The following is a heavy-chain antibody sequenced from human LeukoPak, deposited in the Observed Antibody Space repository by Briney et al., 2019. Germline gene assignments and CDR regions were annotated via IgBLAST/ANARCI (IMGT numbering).Heavy chain of an antibody. J-gene: IGHJ4*02. D-gene: IGHD6-6*01. Sequence: SETPSLTCTVSGGSISSHYWSWIRQPPGKGLEWIGYIYYSGSTNYNPSLKSRVTISVDTSKNQFSLKLSSVTAADTAVYYCARGPYRSSSSRFFDYWGQGTLVTVSS. CDR2: IYYSGST. V-gene: IGHV4-59*11. CDR3: ARGPYRSSSSRFFDY. CDR1: GGSISSHY.